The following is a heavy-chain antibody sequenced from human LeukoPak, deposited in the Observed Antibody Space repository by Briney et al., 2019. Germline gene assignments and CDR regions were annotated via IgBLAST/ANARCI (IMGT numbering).Heavy chain of an antibody. CDR1: GFTFSNAW. CDR3: TTVPVRVTTGG. D-gene: IGHD3-10*02. CDR2: IKSKTDGGTT. V-gene: IGHV3-15*01. Sequence: GGSLSLSCEASGFTFSNAWMSWVRQAPGRGLEWVGRIKSKTDGGTTDYAAPVKGRFTISRDDSKNTLYLQMNSLKTEDTAVYSRTTVPVRVTTGGWGQGTLVTVSS. J-gene: IGHJ4*02.